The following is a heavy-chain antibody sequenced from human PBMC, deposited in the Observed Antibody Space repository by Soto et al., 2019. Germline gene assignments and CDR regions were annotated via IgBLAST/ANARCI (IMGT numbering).Heavy chain of an antibody. J-gene: IGHJ4*02. D-gene: IGHD3-22*01. CDR3: ARVTYYYESSAYYYFDY. CDR1: GGSVNSGHYY. CDR2: IYYTGST. Sequence: SETLSLTCTVSGGSVNSGHYYWSWIRQPPGRGLESIGYIYYTGSTNYNPSLTSRVTISVDTSKNQFSLKLSSVTAADTALYYCARVTYYYESSAYYYFDYWGQGTLVTVSS. V-gene: IGHV4-61*01.